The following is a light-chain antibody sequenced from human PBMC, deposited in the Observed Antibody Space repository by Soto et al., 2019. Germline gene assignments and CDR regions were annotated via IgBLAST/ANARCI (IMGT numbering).Light chain of an antibody. V-gene: IGKV1-5*03. J-gene: IGKJ1*01. CDR2: KAS. CDR1: QSLDRDY. CDR3: HQSDSYPRT. Sequence: IQMTQSPSTLSASLGDRVTMTCRASQSLDRDYLAWYQQKPGKAPKLLIYKASTLESGVPSRFSGGGSGTAFSLTINSLQSDDFATYYCHQSDSYPRTFGQGTKV.